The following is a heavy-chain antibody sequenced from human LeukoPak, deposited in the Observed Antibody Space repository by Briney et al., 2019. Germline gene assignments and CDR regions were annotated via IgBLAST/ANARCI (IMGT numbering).Heavy chain of an antibody. V-gene: IGHV3-21*04. D-gene: IGHD1-26*01. CDR1: GFAFSTLT. CDR3: AKALEKWELLNSFDY. CDR2: ISSSSSYI. J-gene: IGHJ4*02. Sequence: MAGGSLRLSCAASGFAFSTLTMNWVRQAPGKGLELVSSISSSSSYIYYADSVKGRFTISRDNAKNSLYLQMNSLRAEDTAVYYCAKALEKWELLNSFDYWGQGTLVTVSS.